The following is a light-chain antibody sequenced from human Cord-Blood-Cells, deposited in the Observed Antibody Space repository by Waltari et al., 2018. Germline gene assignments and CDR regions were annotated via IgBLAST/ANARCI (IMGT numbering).Light chain of an antibody. J-gene: IGKJ1*01. CDR1: QGISSY. CDR2: AAS. V-gene: IGKV1D-8*01. CDR3: QQYYSFPWT. Sequence: VIWMTQSPSLLSASTGDRVTISCRISQGISSYLAWYKQKPGKAPELLIYAASTLQSGVPSRFSGSGSGTDFTLTISCLQSEDFATYYCQQYYSFPWTFGQGTKVEIK.